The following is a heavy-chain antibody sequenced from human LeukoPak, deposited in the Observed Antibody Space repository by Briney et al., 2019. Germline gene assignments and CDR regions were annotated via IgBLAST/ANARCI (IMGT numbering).Heavy chain of an antibody. J-gene: IGHJ6*04. CDR3: AKDQILTGYYNAKNYYYYYGMDV. CDR1: GFTFSSYT. CDR2: ISGSGGST. Sequence: GGSLRLSCAASGFTFSSYTMSWVRQAPGKGLEWVSAISGSGGSTYYADSVKGRFTISRDNSKNTLYLQMNSLRAEDTAVYYCAKDQILTGYYNAKNYYYYYGMDVWGKGTTVTVSS. D-gene: IGHD3-9*01. V-gene: IGHV3-23*01.